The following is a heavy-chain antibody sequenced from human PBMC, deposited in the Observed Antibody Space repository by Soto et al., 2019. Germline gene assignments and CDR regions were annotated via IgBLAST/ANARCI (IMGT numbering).Heavy chain of an antibody. Sequence: QVQLVESGGGVVQPGRSLRLSCAASGFTFSSYGMHWVRQAPGKGLEWVAVISYDGSNKYYSDSVKGRVTISRDNSKNTLYLQMNSLRAEDTAVYYCAKDHQDYGDYGYFDYWGQGTLVTVSS. CDR1: GFTFSSYG. CDR3: AKDHQDYGDYGYFDY. CDR2: ISYDGSNK. V-gene: IGHV3-30*18. J-gene: IGHJ4*02. D-gene: IGHD4-17*01.